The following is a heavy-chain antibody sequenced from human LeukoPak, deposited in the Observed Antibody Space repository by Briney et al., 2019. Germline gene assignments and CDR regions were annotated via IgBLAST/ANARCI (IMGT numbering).Heavy chain of an antibody. V-gene: IGHV1-69*13. Sequence: ASVKVSCKASGGTSSSYAISWVRQAPGQGLEWMGGIIPIFGTANYAQRFQGRVMITADESTSTAYMELSSLRSEDTAVYYCVSGRVMAARDYYYGMDVWGQGTTVTVSS. D-gene: IGHD6-6*01. CDR2: IIPIFGTA. CDR3: VSGRVMAARDYYYGMDV. CDR1: GGTSSSYA. J-gene: IGHJ6*02.